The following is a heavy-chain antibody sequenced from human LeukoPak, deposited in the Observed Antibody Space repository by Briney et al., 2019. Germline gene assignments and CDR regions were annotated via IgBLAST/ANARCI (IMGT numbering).Heavy chain of an antibody. CDR2: ISVKDGHT. J-gene: IGHJ4*02. CDR3: ARESYYDFWSGFRDY. Sequence: ASVKVSCKASGYTFTNHGISWVRQAPGRGLEWMGWISVKDGHTDYAQNYQGRVTMTTDTSTSTAYMELRSLRSDDTALYYCARESYYDFWSGFRDYWGQGTLVTVSS. D-gene: IGHD3-3*01. CDR1: GYTFTNHG. V-gene: IGHV1-18*01.